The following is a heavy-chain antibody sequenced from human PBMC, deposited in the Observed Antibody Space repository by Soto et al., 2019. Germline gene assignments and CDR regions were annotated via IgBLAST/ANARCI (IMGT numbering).Heavy chain of an antibody. Sequence: EVQLVESGGGLVQPGGSLRLSCAASGFTFSSYTMNWVRQAPGKGLEWVSYISSSSSTIYYADSVRGRFTISRDNAKNSLYLQMNSLRDEDTAVYYCARDPLGETQPYYFDYWGQGTLVTVSS. D-gene: IGHD3-10*01. V-gene: IGHV3-48*02. J-gene: IGHJ4*02. CDR2: ISSSSSTI. CDR1: GFTFSSYT. CDR3: ARDPLGETQPYYFDY.